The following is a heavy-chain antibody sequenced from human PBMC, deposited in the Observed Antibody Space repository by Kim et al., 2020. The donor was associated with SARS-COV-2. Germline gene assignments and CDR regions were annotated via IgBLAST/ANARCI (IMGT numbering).Heavy chain of an antibody. CDR3: AKDNTMVQGVIPGWFDP. J-gene: IGHJ5*02. CDR2: ISWNSGSI. D-gene: IGHD3-10*01. CDR1: GFTFDDYA. V-gene: IGHV3-9*01. Sequence: GGSLRLSCAASGFTFDDYAMHWVRQAPGKGLEWVSGISWNSGSIGYADSVKGRFTISRDNAKNSLYLQMNSLRAEDTALYYCAKDNTMVQGVIPGWFDPWGQGTLVTVSS.